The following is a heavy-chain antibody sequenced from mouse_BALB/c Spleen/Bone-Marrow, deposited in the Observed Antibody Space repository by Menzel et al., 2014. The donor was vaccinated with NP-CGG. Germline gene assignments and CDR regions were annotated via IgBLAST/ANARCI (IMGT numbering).Heavy chain of an antibody. CDR3: ARAAITTVVAGY. J-gene: IGHJ2*01. CDR1: GFTFSGFG. V-gene: IGHV5-17*02. CDR2: ISSGSSNI. Sequence: EVKLMESGGGLVQPGGSRKLSCAASGFTFSGFGMHWVRQAPEKGLEWVAYISSGSSNIYYADTVKGRFTISRDNPKNTLFLQMTSLRSEDTAMYYCARAAITTVVAGYWGQGTTLTVSS. D-gene: IGHD1-1*01.